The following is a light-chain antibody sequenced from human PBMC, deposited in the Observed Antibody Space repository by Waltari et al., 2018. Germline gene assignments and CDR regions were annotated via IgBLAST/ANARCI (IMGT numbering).Light chain of an antibody. Sequence: QSALTQPASVSASPGQSITISCTGTSSDVGGHNFVPSYQQHPGKVPKLKIYEVNNRPSGVSNRFSGSKSGNTASLTISGLQAEDEADYYCSSYTRHETGIFGGGTKLTVL. CDR3: SSYTRHETGI. V-gene: IGLV2-14*01. J-gene: IGLJ2*01. CDR2: EVN. CDR1: SSDVGGHNF.